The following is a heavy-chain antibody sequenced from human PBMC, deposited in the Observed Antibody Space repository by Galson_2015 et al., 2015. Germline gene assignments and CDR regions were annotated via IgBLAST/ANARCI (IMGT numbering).Heavy chain of an antibody. CDR3: AKNPVNQYCIYYYGMDA. CDR2: ISYDGGEK. D-gene: IGHD2-8*02. V-gene: IGHV3-30*18. Sequence: SLRLSCAASGFTFNTYAMHWVRQAPGKGLEWVAVISYDGGEKYYEDTVKGRFTISRDNAENTVNLQMNRLRGEDTAVYYCAKNPVNQYCIYYYGMDACGQGTTVIVSS. J-gene: IGHJ6*02. CDR1: GFTFNTYA.